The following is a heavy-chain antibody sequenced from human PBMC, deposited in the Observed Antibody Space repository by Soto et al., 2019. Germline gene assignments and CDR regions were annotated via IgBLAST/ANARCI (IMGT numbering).Heavy chain of an antibody. CDR3: ARDRVSYALDY. J-gene: IGHJ4*02. CDR2: ISANNGNT. D-gene: IGHD1-26*01. V-gene: IGHV1-18*01. Sequence: QVQLVQSGAEVKKPGASVKVSCKASGYTFTNYGISWVRQAPGQGLEWMGWISANNGNTNYEQKLQGRVTLPTDTPTSTAYMELRTLRSDDTAVYYCARDRVSYALDYWGQGTLVTVSS. CDR1: GYTFTNYG.